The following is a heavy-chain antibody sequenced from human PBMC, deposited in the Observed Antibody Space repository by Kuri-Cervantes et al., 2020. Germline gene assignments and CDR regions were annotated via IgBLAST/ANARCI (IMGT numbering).Heavy chain of an antibody. J-gene: IGHJ4*02. CDR3: ASGYCSGGSCSFDY. CDR2: IYYSGST. Sequence: ESLKISCTVAVGSISSSSYYWGWIRQPPGKGLEWIGSIYYSGSTYYNPSLKSRVTISVDTSKNQFSLKLRYVTAADTAVYYCASGYCSGGSCSFDYWGQGTLVTVSS. V-gene: IGHV4-39*01. CDR1: VGSISSSSYY. D-gene: IGHD2-15*01.